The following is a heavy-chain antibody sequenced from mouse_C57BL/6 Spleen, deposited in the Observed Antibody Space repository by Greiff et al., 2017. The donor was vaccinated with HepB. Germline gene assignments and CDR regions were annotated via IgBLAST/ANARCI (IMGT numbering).Heavy chain of an antibody. J-gene: IGHJ4*01. CDR1: GYTFTTYP. CDR3: ARSVYYDYGGYAMDY. V-gene: IGHV1-47*01. CDR2: FHPYNDDT. Sequence: VKLQESGAELVKPGASVKMSCKASGYTFTTYPIEWMKQNHGKSLEWIGNFHPYNDDTKYNEKFKGKATLTVEKSSSTVYLELSRLTSDDSAVYYCARSVYYDYGGYAMDYWGQGTSVTVSS. D-gene: IGHD2-4*01.